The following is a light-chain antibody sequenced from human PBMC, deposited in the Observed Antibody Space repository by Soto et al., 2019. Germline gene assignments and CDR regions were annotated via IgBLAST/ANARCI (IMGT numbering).Light chain of an antibody. Sequence: DIQVTQSPSSLSASVGDRITITCRTSQSIYNSLNWYQHKPGKAPELLIYLAFNLRSGVPSRFSGSASGTDFTLTISGLQPDDYATYFCQQSHTAPLTFGGGTKVEIK. CDR2: LAF. CDR1: QSIYNS. CDR3: QQSHTAPLT. V-gene: IGKV1-39*01. J-gene: IGKJ4*01.